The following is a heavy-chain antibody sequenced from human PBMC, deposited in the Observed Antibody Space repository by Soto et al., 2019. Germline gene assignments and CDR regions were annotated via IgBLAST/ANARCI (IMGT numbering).Heavy chain of an antibody. V-gene: IGHV1-69*06. J-gene: IGHJ4*02. CDR1: GGTSTRYA. D-gene: IGHD3-3*01. CDR2: IVPMFGTS. CDR3: NRGSEYDFWSGYL. Sequence: QERLVQSGAEVRKPGSSVKVSCKVTGGTSTRYAINWVRQAPGQRLEWMGGIVPMFGTSKYAQKFQGRVIITADTSTNIAYMELRSLRSEDTAVYYCNRGSEYDFWSGYLWGQGTLVSVSS.